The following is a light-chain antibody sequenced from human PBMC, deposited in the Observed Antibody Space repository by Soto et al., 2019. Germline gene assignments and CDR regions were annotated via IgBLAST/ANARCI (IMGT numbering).Light chain of an antibody. V-gene: IGKV3-20*01. CDR1: QSVSSTY. Sequence: EIVLTQSPGTMSLSPGERATLSCRASQSVSSTYLAWYQHKPGQAPRLLIYGASSRATGIPDRVSGSGSGTDFTLIISRLEPEDFAVYYCQQYGSSVTFGQGTKVDIK. J-gene: IGKJ1*01. CDR3: QQYGSSVT. CDR2: GAS.